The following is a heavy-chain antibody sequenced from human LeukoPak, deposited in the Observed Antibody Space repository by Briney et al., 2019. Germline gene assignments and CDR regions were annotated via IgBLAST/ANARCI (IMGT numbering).Heavy chain of an antibody. D-gene: IGHD3-22*01. CDR1: GFTFSSYG. Sequence: PGGSLRLSCAASGFTFSSYGMHWVRQAPGKGLEYVSAINSNGGRTYYADSVKGRFTISRDNSKNTLFLQMSSLRVEDTAVYYCVKDLYYDNSGYYSGAFDYWGQGTLVTVSS. CDR3: VKDLYYDNSGYYSGAFDY. CDR2: INSNGGRT. J-gene: IGHJ4*02. V-gene: IGHV3-64D*06.